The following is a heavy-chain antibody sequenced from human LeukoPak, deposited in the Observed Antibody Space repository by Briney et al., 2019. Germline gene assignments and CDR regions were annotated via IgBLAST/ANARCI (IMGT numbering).Heavy chain of an antibody. CDR2: INWNGGST. CDR1: GFTFDDCG. D-gene: IGHD4-17*01. CDR3: ARDGDYGDYPDAFDI. Sequence: GGSLRLSCAASGFTFDDCGMSWVRQAPGKGLEWVSGINWNGGSTGYADSVKGRFTISRDNAKNSLYLQMNSLRAEDTALYYCARDGDYGDYPDAFDIWGQGTMVTVSS. V-gene: IGHV3-20*04. J-gene: IGHJ3*02.